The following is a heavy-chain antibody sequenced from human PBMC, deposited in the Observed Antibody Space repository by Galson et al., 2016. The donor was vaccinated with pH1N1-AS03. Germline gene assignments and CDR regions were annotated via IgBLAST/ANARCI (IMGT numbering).Heavy chain of an antibody. CDR3: ARAPDFGDQKSFDY. CDR2: VYDIGGT. D-gene: IGHD4-17*01. J-gene: IGHJ4*02. V-gene: IGHV4-31*03. Sequence: TLSLTCTVSGGSIRSGGYYWTWIRQFPGKGLEWIGFVYDIGGTNYNPSLRSRVSISLDTSRSQFSLRLTSVTAADTAVYYCARAPDFGDQKSFDYWGQGRLVIVSS. CDR1: GGSIRSGGYY.